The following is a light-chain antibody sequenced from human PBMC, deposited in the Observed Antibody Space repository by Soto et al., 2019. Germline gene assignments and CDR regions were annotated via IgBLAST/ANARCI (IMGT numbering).Light chain of an antibody. Sequence: QSVLTQPASVSGSPGQSITISCTGTSSDVGFYNYVSWYQQNPGKAPKLMIYEVRNRPSGVSNRFSGSTSGNTASLTISGLQAEDDADYYGSSFTSTDTLVFGTRTKVTVL. J-gene: IGLJ1*01. CDR2: EVR. CDR3: SSFTSTDTLV. V-gene: IGLV2-14*01. CDR1: SSDVGFYNY.